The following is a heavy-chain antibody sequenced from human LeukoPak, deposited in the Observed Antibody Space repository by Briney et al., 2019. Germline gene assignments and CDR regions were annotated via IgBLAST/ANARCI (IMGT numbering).Heavy chain of an antibody. CDR2: IYPGDSDT. CDR1: GYRFNAYW. J-gene: IGHJ4*02. V-gene: IGHV5-51*01. D-gene: IGHD5-18*01. CDR3: ARRGYSYGYDY. Sequence: NPGESLKISCKGSGYRFNAYWIALVRQMPGKGLEWMGIIYPGDSDTTYNPSFQGQVTISADKSISTAYLQWSSLKASDTAMYYCARRGYSYGYDYWGQGTLVTVSS.